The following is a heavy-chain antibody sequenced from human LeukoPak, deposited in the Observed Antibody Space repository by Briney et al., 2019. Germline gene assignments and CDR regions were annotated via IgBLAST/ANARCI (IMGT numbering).Heavy chain of an antibody. CDR1: GFTFDHYA. CDR2: ISGDGFRA. J-gene: IGHJ5*02. CDR3: AEDIGTVSAPLDP. V-gene: IGHV3-43*02. D-gene: IGHD1/OR15-1a*01. Sequence: PGGSLRLSCAAAGFTFDHYAIHWVRQAPGKGLEWVSLISGDGFRANYADSVKGRFTISRDNSKNSLYLQMNSLRTEDTALYYCAEDIGTVSAPLDPWGQGTLVTVSS.